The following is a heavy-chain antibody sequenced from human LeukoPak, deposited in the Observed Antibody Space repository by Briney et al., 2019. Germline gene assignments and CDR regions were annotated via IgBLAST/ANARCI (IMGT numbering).Heavy chain of an antibody. CDR3: ARGYSGYHFDY. V-gene: IGHV3-21*01. CDR2: ISSSSSYI. D-gene: IGHD5-12*01. J-gene: IGHJ4*02. CDR1: GFTFSSYS. Sequence: GGSLRLSCAASGFTFSSYSMDWVRQAPGKGLEWVSSISSSSSYIYYADSVKGRFTISRDNAKNSLYLQMNSLRAEDTAVYYCARGYSGYHFDYWGQGTLVTVSS.